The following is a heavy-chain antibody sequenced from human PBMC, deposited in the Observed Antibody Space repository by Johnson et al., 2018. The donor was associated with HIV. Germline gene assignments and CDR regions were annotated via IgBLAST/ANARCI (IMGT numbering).Heavy chain of an antibody. Sequence: QMLLVESGGGLVQPGGSLRLSCTASGFTFSSYGMHWVRQAPGKGLEWVAVIWYDGSNKYYGDSVKGRFTISRDNSKNTVYLQMNSLKAEDTAVYYCAKTSRGSSWFDAFDIWGQGTMVTVSS. D-gene: IGHD6-13*01. CDR2: IWYDGSNK. CDR1: GFTFSSYG. CDR3: AKTSRGSSWFDAFDI. J-gene: IGHJ3*02. V-gene: IGHV3-33*06.